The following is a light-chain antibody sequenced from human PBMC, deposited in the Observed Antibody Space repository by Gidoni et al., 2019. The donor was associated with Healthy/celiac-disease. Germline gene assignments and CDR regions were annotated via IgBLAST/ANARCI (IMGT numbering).Light chain of an antibody. J-gene: IGKJ1*01. CDR3: MQALQTPPWT. CDR2: LGS. V-gene: IGKV2-28*01. CDR1: QSLLHSNGYNY. Sequence: IVMTKSQLAMPVTPGEPASISCRSIQSLLHSNGYNYLDWYLQKPGQSPQLLIYLGSNRASGVPDRFSGSGSGTDFTLKISRVEAEDVGVYYCMQALQTPPWTFGQGTKVEIK.